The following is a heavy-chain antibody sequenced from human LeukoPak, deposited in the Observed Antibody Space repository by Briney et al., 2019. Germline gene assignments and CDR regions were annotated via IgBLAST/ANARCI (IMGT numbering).Heavy chain of an antibody. CDR1: GGSISSGGYY. V-gene: IGHV4-31*03. D-gene: IGHD2-15*01. Sequence: SQTLSLTCTVSGGSISSGGYYWSWIRQHPGKGLEWIGYIYYSGSTYYNPSLKSRVTISVDTSKNQFSLKLSSVTAADTAVYYCAREGAATWVSFDIWGQGTMVTVSS. CDR3: AREGAATWVSFDI. CDR2: IYYSGST. J-gene: IGHJ3*02.